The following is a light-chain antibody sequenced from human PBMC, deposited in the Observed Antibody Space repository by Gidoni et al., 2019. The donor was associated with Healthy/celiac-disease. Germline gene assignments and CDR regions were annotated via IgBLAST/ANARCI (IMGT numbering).Light chain of an antibody. CDR1: QDISNY. Sequence: DIQRTQSPSSLSASVGDRVTITCQASQDISNYLNWYQQKPGKAPKLLIYDASNLETGVPSRFSGSGSGTDFTFTISSLQPKDIATYYCQQYDNLPPLTFGGGTKVEIK. V-gene: IGKV1-33*01. CDR2: DAS. J-gene: IGKJ4*01. CDR3: QQYDNLPPLT.